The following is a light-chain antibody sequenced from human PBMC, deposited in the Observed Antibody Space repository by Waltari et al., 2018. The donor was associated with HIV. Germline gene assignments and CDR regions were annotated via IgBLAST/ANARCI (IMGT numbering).Light chain of an antibody. CDR3: YSATENTVV. CDR1: VLARKN. J-gene: IGLJ2*01. Sequence: SYELTQPSSMSVSPGQTARITCSGDVLARKNGRWLQQKPGQAPVVVIYEDTERPSGIPDRFSGSTSGTTVTLIITGAQVEDDADYYCYSATENTVVFGGGTNLTVL. V-gene: IGLV3-27*01. CDR2: EDT.